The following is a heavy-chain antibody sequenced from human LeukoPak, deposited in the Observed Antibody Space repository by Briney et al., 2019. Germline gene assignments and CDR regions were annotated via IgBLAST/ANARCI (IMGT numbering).Heavy chain of an antibody. Sequence: KSSETLSLTCAVYGGSFSGYYWSWVRQPPGKGLEWIGEINHSGSTNYNPSLKSRVTISVDTSKNQFSLKLSSVTAADTAVYYCPRGLVNRGGADYWGQGTLVTVSS. CDR1: GGSFSGYY. CDR3: PRGLVNRGGADY. V-gene: IGHV4-34*01. CDR2: INHSGST. J-gene: IGHJ4*02. D-gene: IGHD3-10*01.